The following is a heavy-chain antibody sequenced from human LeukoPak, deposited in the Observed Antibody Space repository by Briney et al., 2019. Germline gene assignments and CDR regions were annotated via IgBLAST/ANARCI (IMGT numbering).Heavy chain of an antibody. CDR3: AKDSLYCTNGVCYYEYDY. CDR2: ISGSGGST. Sequence: ETLSLTCAVSGGSISSDIWWSWVRQAPGKGLEWVSAISGSGGSTYYADSVKGRFTISRDNSKNTLYLQMNSLRAEDTAVYYCAKDSLYCTNGVCYYEYDYWGQGTLVTVSS. D-gene: IGHD2-8*01. J-gene: IGHJ4*02. V-gene: IGHV3-23*01. CDR1: GGSISSDI.